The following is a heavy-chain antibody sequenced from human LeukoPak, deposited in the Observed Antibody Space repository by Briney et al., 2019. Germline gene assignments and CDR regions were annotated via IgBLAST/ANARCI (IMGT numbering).Heavy chain of an antibody. J-gene: IGHJ4*02. Sequence: PGGSLRLTCAASGFTFNNFGMHWVRQAPGKGLEWVSFIGYEGVHKYYADSVKGRFTISKDNSKATLYLQMKSLRPEDTAVYYCAKDLHGGYSSDYWGQGTLVTVFS. CDR3: AKDLHGGYSSDY. D-gene: IGHD4-23*01. CDR2: IGYEGVHK. CDR1: GFTFNNFG. V-gene: IGHV3-30*02.